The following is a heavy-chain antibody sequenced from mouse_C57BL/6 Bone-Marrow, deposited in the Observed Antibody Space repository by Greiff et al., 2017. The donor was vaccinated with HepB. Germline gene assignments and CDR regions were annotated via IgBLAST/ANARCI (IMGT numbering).Heavy chain of an antibody. Sequence: QVQPQQSGAELVRPGASVKLSCKASGYTFTDYYINWVKQRPGQGLEWIARIYPGSGNTYYNEKFKGKATLTAEKSSSTAYMQLSSLTSEDSAVYFCARIYYYGSSGGYFDYWGQGTTLTVSS. CDR2: IYPGSGNT. CDR1: GYTFTDYY. CDR3: ARIYYYGSSGGYFDY. J-gene: IGHJ2*01. D-gene: IGHD1-1*01. V-gene: IGHV1-76*01.